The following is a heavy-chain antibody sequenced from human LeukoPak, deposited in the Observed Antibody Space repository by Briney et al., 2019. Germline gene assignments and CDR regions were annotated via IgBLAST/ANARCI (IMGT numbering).Heavy chain of an antibody. CDR2: IWYDGSNK. CDR3: ARGTYYYDSSGYYPPDD. J-gene: IGHJ4*02. D-gene: IGHD3-22*01. Sequence: GGSLRLSCAASGFTFSSYAMHWVRQAPGKGLEWVAVIWYDGSNKYYADSVKGRFTISRDNSKNTLYLQMNSLRAEDTAVYYCARGTYYYDSSGYYPPDDWGQGTLVTVSS. CDR1: GFTFSSYA. V-gene: IGHV3-33*08.